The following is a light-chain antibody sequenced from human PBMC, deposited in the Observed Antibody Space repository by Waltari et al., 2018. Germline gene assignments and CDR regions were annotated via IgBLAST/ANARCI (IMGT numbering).Light chain of an antibody. J-gene: IGKJ5*01. CDR2: DAS. V-gene: IGKV3-15*01. Sequence: EVVMTQSPATLSVFPGESATLSCRASQTVSSHLAWYQQRPGQAPRLLIFDASTRTPSVPARFSGSGSGTEFTLTIRSLQSEDSAVYYCQQYNRWPPITFGQGTRLEIK. CDR3: QQYNRWPPIT. CDR1: QTVSSH.